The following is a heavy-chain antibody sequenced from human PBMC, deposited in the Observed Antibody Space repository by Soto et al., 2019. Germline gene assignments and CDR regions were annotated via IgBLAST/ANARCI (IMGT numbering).Heavy chain of an antibody. CDR2: IYYSGST. D-gene: IGHD5-12*01. V-gene: IGHV4-61*01. CDR3: ARCDIVATSGMDV. J-gene: IGHJ6*02. Sequence: SETLSLTCTVSGDSVSIGSYYWSWIRQPPGKGLEWIGYIYYSGSTNYNPSLKSRVTISVDTSKNQFSLKLSSVTAADTAVYYCARCDIVATSGMDVWGQGTTVTVSS. CDR1: GDSVSIGSYY.